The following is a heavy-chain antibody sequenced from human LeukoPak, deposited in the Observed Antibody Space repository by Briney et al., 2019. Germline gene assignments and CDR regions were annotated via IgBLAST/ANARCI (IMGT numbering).Heavy chain of an antibody. J-gene: IGHJ4*02. D-gene: IGHD3-10*01. Sequence: GRSLRLSCAASGFTFSSYGMHWVRQAPGKGLEWVAVISYDGSSKYYADSVKGRSTISRDNSKNTLYLQMNSRRAEDTAVYYCAKNRGWGSGSYYQPDYWGQGTLVTVSS. CDR1: GFTFSSYG. CDR2: ISYDGSSK. V-gene: IGHV3-30*18. CDR3: AKNRGWGSGSYYQPDY.